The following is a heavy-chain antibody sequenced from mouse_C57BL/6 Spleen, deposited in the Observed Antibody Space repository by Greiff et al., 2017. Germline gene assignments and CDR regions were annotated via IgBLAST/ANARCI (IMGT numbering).Heavy chain of an antibody. D-gene: IGHD1-1*01. Sequence: QVQLQQSGAELAKPGASVKLSCKASGYTFTSYWMHWVKQRPGQGLEWIGYINPSSGYTKYNQKFKDKATLTADKSSRTAYMQLSSLTYEDSAVYYCARSPYYYGSSYGYFDGWGTGTTVTVSS. CDR3: ARSPYYYGSSYGYFDG. CDR1: GYTFTSYW. J-gene: IGHJ1*03. V-gene: IGHV1-7*01. CDR2: INPSSGYT.